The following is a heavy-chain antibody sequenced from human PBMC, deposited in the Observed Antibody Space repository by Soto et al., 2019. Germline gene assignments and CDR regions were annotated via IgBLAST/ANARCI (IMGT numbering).Heavy chain of an antibody. CDR3: AQRGGYSGYDPTWFDP. Sequence: GASVKVSCKASGGTFSSYTITWVRQAPGQGLEWMGRIIPILGIANYAQKFQGRVTITADKSTSTAYMELSSLRSEDTAVYYCAQRGGYSGYDPTWFDPWGQGTLVTVSS. D-gene: IGHD5-12*01. CDR1: GGTFSSYT. J-gene: IGHJ5*02. V-gene: IGHV1-69*02. CDR2: IIPILGIA.